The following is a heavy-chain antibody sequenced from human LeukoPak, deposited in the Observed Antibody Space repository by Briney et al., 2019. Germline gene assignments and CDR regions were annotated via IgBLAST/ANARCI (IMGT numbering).Heavy chain of an antibody. Sequence: GGSLRLSCAASGFTFSNYGMSWLRQAPGKGLEWVSAITGSGDDAYYADSVHGRFTMSRDNSKSTLYLQMNSLRVEDTALYYCAKESTGSSPDCWGQGTLVTVSS. D-gene: IGHD1-26*01. CDR2: ITGSGDDA. J-gene: IGHJ1*01. CDR3: AKESTGSSPDC. V-gene: IGHV3-23*01. CDR1: GFTFSNYG.